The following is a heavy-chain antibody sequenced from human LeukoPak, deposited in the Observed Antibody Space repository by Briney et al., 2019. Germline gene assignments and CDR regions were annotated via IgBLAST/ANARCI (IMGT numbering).Heavy chain of an antibody. CDR2: IWYDGSNK. Sequence: GGSLRLSCAASGSTFSSYGMHWVRQAPGKGLEWVAVIWYDGSNKYYADSVKGRFTISRDNSKNTLYLQMNSLRAEDTAVYYCARRTRVAVAGTGVVTGNWFDPWGQGTLVTVSS. V-gene: IGHV3-33*01. D-gene: IGHD6-19*01. J-gene: IGHJ5*02. CDR3: ARRTRVAVAGTGVVTGNWFDP. CDR1: GSTFSSYG.